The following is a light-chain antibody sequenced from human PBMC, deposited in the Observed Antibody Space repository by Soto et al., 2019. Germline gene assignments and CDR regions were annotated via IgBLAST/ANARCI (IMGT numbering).Light chain of an antibody. J-gene: IGKJ2*01. CDR2: GAS. V-gene: IGKV3-20*01. Sequence: EIVLTQSPGTLSLSPGERATLSCRASQSVSRRYFAWYQQKPGQAPRPLIYGASSRATGIPERFSGSGSGTDFSLTISRLEPEDFALYYCQQYGSSSYTFGQGTRLEI. CDR1: QSVSRRY. CDR3: QQYGSSSYT.